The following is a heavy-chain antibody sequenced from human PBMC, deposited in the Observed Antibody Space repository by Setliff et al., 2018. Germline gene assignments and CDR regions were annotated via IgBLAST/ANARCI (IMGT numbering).Heavy chain of an antibody. CDR1: GGSISSYY. Sequence: PSETLSLTCTVSGGSISSYYWSWIRQPPGKGLEWIGYIYYSGSTNYNPSLKSRVTISVDTSKNQFSLKLSSVTAADTAVYYCARALYIYDFDYWGQGTLVTVSS. CDR3: ARALYIYDFDY. CDR2: IYYSGST. J-gene: IGHJ4*02. D-gene: IGHD5-18*01. V-gene: IGHV4-59*01.